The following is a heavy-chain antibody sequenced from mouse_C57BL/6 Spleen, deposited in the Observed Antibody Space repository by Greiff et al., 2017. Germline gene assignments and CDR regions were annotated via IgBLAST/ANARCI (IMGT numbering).Heavy chain of an antibody. CDR1: GYSFTDYN. CDR2: INPNYGTT. J-gene: IGHJ1*03. Sequence: LVESGPELVKPGASVKISCKASGYSFTDYNMNWVKQSNGKSLEWIGVINPNYGTTSYNQKFKGKATLTVDQSSSTAYMQLNSLTSEDSAVYYCAREGYYGSSGYFDVWGTGTTVTVSS. CDR3: AREGYYGSSGYFDV. D-gene: IGHD1-1*01. V-gene: IGHV1-39*01.